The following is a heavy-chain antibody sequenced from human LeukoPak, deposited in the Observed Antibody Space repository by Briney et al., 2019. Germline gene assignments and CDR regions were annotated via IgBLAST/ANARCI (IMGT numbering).Heavy chain of an antibody. V-gene: IGHV4-59*01. J-gene: IGHJ3*02. CDR2: IYYSGST. Sequence: SETLSLTCTVSGGSISSYYWSWIRQPPGKGLEWIGCIYYSGSTNYNPSLKSRVTISVDTSKNQFSLKLSSVTAADTAVDYCARGEYDFWSGPMGVIAFDIWGQGTMVTVSS. D-gene: IGHD3-3*01. CDR3: ARGEYDFWSGPMGVIAFDI. CDR1: GGSISSYY.